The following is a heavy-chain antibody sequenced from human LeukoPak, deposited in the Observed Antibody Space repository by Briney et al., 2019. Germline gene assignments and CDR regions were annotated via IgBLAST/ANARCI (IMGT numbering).Heavy chain of an antibody. J-gene: IGHJ4*02. Sequence: GGSLRLSCAASVFSVGSNYMTWVRQAPGKGLEWVSLIYSGGSTYYADSVKGRFTISRDNSKNTLYLQMNSLRAEDTAVYYCARGPSGYHSTGGQGTLVTVSS. CDR2: IYSGGST. CDR3: ARGPSGYHST. CDR1: VFSVGSNY. V-gene: IGHV3-66*01. D-gene: IGHD5-12*01.